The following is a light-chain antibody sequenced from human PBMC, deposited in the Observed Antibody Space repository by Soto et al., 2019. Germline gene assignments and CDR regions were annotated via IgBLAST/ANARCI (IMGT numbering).Light chain of an antibody. CDR2: RDD. V-gene: IGLV1-47*01. J-gene: IGLJ2*01. CDR3: AAWDDSLRAPV. CDR1: SSNIGSNY. Sequence: QSVLTQPPSASATPGQRITISCFGSSSNIGSNYGYWYQQLPGTAPKLLISRDDERPSGVPDRFSGSKSGTSASLAISGVRSEDEADYFCAAWDDSLRAPVFGGGTKLPV.